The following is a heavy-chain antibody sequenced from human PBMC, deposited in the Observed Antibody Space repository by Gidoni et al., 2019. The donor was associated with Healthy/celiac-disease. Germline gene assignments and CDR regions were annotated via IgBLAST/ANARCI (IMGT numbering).Heavy chain of an antibody. CDR3: ARVRITMVRGVGGPLVY. CDR1: GYTFTSYY. Sequence: QVQLVQSGAEVKTPGASVKVSCKASGYTFTSYYMHWVRQAPGQGLEWMGIINPSGGSTSYAQKFQGRVTMTRDTSTSTVYMELSSLRSEDTAVYYCARVRITMVRGVGGPLVYWGQGTLVTVSS. V-gene: IGHV1-46*01. J-gene: IGHJ4*02. D-gene: IGHD3-10*01. CDR2: INPSGGST.